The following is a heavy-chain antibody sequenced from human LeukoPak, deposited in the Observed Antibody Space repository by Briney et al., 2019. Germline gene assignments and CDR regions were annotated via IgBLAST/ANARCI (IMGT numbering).Heavy chain of an antibody. D-gene: IGHD3-3*01. CDR1: GYTFGSYG. Sequence: ASVKVSCKASGYTFGSYGISWVRQAPGQGLEWMGWISAYNGNTNYAQKLQGRVTMTTDTSTSTAYMELRSLRSDDTAVYYCARDRRSPLRFLEWLSDWGQGTLVTVSS. V-gene: IGHV1-18*01. CDR2: ISAYNGNT. J-gene: IGHJ4*02. CDR3: ARDRRSPLRFLEWLSD.